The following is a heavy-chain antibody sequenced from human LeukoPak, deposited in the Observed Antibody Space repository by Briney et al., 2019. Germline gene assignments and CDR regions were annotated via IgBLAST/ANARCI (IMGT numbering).Heavy chain of an antibody. CDR3: ARLLLKRYCSGGSCFNWFDP. V-gene: IGHV4-39*01. Sequence: PSETLSLTCTVSGGSISSYYWGWIRQPPGKGLEWIGNIYYSGSTYYNPSLKSRVTISVDTSKNQFSLKLSSVTAADTAVYYCARLLLKRYCSGGSCFNWFDPWGQGTLVTVSS. J-gene: IGHJ5*02. CDR2: IYYSGST. D-gene: IGHD2-15*01. CDR1: GGSISSYY.